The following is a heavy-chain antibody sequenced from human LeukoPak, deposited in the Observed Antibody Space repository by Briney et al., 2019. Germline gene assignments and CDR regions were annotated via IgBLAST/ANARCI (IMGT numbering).Heavy chain of an antibody. CDR1: GFTFSSYA. V-gene: IGHV3-23*01. CDR3: AKKGQADDDGKPD. Sequence: GGSLRLSCAASGFTFSSYAMSWVRQAPGKGLECVAAISRGVGTTYYADFVKGRFTISRDNSKNTLYLEMSNLKADDTAVYYCAKKGQADDDGKPDWGQGTLVTVSS. D-gene: IGHD1-1*01. J-gene: IGHJ4*02. CDR2: ISRGVGTT.